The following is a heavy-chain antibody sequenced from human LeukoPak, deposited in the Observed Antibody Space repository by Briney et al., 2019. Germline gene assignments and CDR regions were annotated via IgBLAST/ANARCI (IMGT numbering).Heavy chain of an antibody. V-gene: IGHV3-30*03. CDR3: ARDGNWNYDIDY. D-gene: IGHD1-7*01. CDR2: ISYDGSNK. Sequence: GGSLRLSCAASGFTFSSYGMHWVRQAPGKGLEWVAVISYDGSNKYYADSVKGRFTISRDNSKNTLYLQMNSLRSDDTAVYYCARDGNWNYDIDYWGQGTLVTVSS. J-gene: IGHJ4*02. CDR1: GFTFSSYG.